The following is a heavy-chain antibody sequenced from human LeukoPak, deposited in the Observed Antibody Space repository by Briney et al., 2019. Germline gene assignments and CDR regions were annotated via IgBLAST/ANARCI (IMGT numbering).Heavy chain of an antibody. Sequence: PSETLSLTCTASGGSISSYYWSWIRQPPGKGLEWIGSIYYSGSTNSNPSLKSRVTISVDTSKNQFSLKLSSVTAADTAVYYCASGGSGSYHDYWGQGTLVTVSS. CDR2: IYYSGST. D-gene: IGHD3-10*01. CDR3: ASGGSGSYHDY. V-gene: IGHV4-59*01. J-gene: IGHJ4*02. CDR1: GGSISSYY.